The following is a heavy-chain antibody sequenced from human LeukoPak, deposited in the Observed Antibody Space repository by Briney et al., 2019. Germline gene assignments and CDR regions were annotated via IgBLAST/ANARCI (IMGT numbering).Heavy chain of an antibody. V-gene: IGHV3-30*02. CDR3: AKDPHDFWSGYYPDAFDI. CDR1: GFTFSSYG. D-gene: IGHD3-3*01. Sequence: PVGSLRLSCEASGFTFSSYGMHWVRQAPGKGLEWVAFIRYDGSNKYYADSVKGRFTISRDNSKNTLYLQMNSLRAEDTAVYYCAKDPHDFWSGYYPDAFDIWGQGTMVTVSS. J-gene: IGHJ3*02. CDR2: IRYDGSNK.